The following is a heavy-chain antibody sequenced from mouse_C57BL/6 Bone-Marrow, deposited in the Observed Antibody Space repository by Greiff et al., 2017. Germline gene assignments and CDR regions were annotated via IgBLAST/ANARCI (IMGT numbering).Heavy chain of an antibody. D-gene: IGHD2-3*01. CDR3: ARDGYYLYYAMDY. CDR2: IDPSDSYT. Sequence: VQLQQPGAELVKPGASVKLSCKASGYTFTSYWMQWVKQRPGQGLEWIGEIDPSDSYTNYNQKFKGKAPLTVDTSSSTAYMQLSSLTSEDSAVYDCARDGYYLYYAMDYWGQGTSVTVSS. CDR1: GYTFTSYW. V-gene: IGHV1-50*01. J-gene: IGHJ4*01.